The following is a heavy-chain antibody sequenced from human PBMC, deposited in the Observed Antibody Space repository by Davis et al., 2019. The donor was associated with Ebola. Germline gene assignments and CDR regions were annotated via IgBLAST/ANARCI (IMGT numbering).Heavy chain of an antibody. Sequence: SETLSLTFPLPAGSITSYYWSWIRPPPGKGLEWIRYIYYSGSTNYNPSLKSRVTISVDPSKNQFSLTLSSVTAAVTAGYYCARRRFWSGYYVHYYGMDVWGKGTTVTVSS. CDR3: ARRRFWSGYYVHYYGMDV. CDR2: IYYSGST. CDR1: AGSITSYY. V-gene: IGHV4-59*01. D-gene: IGHD3-3*01. J-gene: IGHJ6*04.